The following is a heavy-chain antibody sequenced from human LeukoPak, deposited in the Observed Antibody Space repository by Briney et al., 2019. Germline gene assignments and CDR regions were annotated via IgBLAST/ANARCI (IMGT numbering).Heavy chain of an antibody. CDR2: ISGSGGIA. J-gene: IGHJ4*02. CDR3: AKDGTGYNYVGPADY. D-gene: IGHD5-24*01. V-gene: IGHV3-23*01. CDR1: GFTFRSYA. Sequence: GGSLRLSCAASGFTFRSYAMSWVRQAPGKGREWVAAISGSGGIAYYADSAKGRFTISRDNSKNTLYLQLHSLRAEDTAVYYCAKDGTGYNYVGPADYWGQGTLVTVSS.